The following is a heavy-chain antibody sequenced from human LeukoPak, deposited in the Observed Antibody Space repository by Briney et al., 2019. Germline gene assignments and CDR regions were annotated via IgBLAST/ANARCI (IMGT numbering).Heavy chain of an antibody. Sequence: ASVKVSCKASGNTFTSYGISWVRQAPGQGLEWMGWISAYNGNTNYAQKLQGRVTMTTDTSTSTAYMELRSLRSDDTAVYYCARVGGRADIVVVPAAKSATPDYWGQGTLVTVSS. D-gene: IGHD2-2*01. CDR2: ISAYNGNT. CDR3: ARVGGRADIVVVPAAKSATPDY. J-gene: IGHJ4*02. V-gene: IGHV1-18*01. CDR1: GNTFTSYG.